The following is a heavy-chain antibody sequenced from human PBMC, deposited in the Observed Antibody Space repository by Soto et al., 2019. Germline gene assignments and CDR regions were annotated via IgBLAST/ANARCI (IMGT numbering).Heavy chain of an antibody. V-gene: IGHV3-64*01. J-gene: IGHJ6*03. CDR1: GFTFSSYA. Sequence: GGSLRLSCAASGFTFSSYAMHWVRQAPGKGLEYVSAISSNGGSTYYANSVKGRFTISRDNSKNTLYLQMGSLRAEDMAVYYCARGSGDYYYYMDVWGKGTTVTVSS. D-gene: IGHD2-15*01. CDR2: ISSNGGST. CDR3: ARGSGDYYYYMDV.